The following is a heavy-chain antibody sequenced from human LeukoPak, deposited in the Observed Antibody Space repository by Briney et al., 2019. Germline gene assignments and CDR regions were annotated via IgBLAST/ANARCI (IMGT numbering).Heavy chain of an antibody. Sequence: SETLSLTCTVSSGSISSYYWSWIRQPPGKGLEWIGYIYYSGSTNYNPSLKSRVTISVDTSKNQFSLKLSSVTAADTAVYYCARRGAVAGNWFDPWGQGTLVTVSS. J-gene: IGHJ5*02. V-gene: IGHV4-59*08. CDR1: SGSISSYY. CDR2: IYYSGST. CDR3: ARRGAVAGNWFDP. D-gene: IGHD6-19*01.